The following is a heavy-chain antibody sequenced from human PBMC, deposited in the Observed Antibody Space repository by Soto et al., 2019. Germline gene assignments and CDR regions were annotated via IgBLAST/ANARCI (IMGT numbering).Heavy chain of an antibody. V-gene: IGHV3-23*04. CDR3: ARWDGYGDY. D-gene: IGHD5-18*01. CDR2: IGGGDRV. J-gene: IGHJ4*02. CDR1: GFSISGYE. Sequence: EEQLVESGGGLVQPGGSLRLSCVASGFSISGYEMDWVRQAPGKGLQWVSGIGGGDRVWQADSVQGRVSISRDNSKDTGYLQLNSLRVDDTAVYYCARWDGYGDYWGQGVLVTVSS.